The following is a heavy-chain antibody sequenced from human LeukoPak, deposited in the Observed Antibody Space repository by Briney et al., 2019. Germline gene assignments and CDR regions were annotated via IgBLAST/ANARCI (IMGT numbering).Heavy chain of an antibody. Sequence: ASVKVSCKVSGYTLTELSMHWVRQAPGKGLEWMGGFDPEDGETIYAQKSQGRVTMTEDTSTDTAYMELSSLRSEDTAVYYCATDRGRRGSYYDFWSGYLGPWGQGTLVTVSS. CDR1: GYTLTELS. CDR2: FDPEDGET. D-gene: IGHD3-3*01. V-gene: IGHV1-24*01. CDR3: ATDRGRRGSYYDFWSGYLGP. J-gene: IGHJ5*02.